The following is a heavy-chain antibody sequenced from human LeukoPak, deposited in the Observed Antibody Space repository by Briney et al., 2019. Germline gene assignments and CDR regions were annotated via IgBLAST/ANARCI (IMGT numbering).Heavy chain of an antibody. D-gene: IGHD6-13*01. CDR2: IYHSGST. Sequence: SETLSLTCTVSGYSISSGYYWGWIRQPPGKGLEWIGSIYHSGSTYYNPSLKSRVTISVDTSKNQFSLKLSSVTAADTAVYYCARALGIAAAGTIYSWFDPWGQGTLVTVSS. CDR3: ARALGIAAAGTIYSWFDP. J-gene: IGHJ5*02. V-gene: IGHV4-38-2*02. CDR1: GYSISSGYY.